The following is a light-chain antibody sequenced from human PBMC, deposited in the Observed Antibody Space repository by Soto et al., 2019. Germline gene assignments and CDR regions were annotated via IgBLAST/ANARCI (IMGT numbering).Light chain of an antibody. Sequence: QSVLTQPASVSGSPGQSITISCTGSSSDVGGNKYDSWYQQYPGKAPKLMICDVSNRPSGVSNRFSGSKSGNTASLTISGLQAEDEADYYCSAYTGTTYVFGPGTKVTV. CDR2: DVS. J-gene: IGLJ1*01. CDR3: SAYTGTTYV. V-gene: IGLV2-14*01. CDR1: SSDVGGNKY.